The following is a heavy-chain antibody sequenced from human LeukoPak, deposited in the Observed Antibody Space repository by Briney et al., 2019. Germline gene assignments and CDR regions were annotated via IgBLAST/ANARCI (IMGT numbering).Heavy chain of an antibody. CDR1: GFTFISYG. D-gene: IGHD3-10*01. V-gene: IGHV3-48*03. CDR3: AREISGVLWFGERVFEPV. Sequence: GGSLRLSCAASGFTFISYGMNWVRQAPGKGLEWVSYISSSVCNKYYADSVKGRLTISRDHVKNSLYLQMNSLRAEDTAVYYCAREISGVLWFGERVFEPVWGRGALVTVCS. CDR2: ISSSVCNK. J-gene: IGHJ2*01.